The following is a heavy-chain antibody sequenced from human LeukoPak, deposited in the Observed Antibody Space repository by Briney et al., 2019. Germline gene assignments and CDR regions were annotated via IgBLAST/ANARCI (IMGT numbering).Heavy chain of an antibody. Sequence: SETLSLTCTVSGGSISSYYWSWIRQPPGKGLEWIGYIYYSGSTNYNPSLKSRVTISVDTSKNQFSLKLSSVTAADTAVYYCARVGYLVDLNWFDPWGQGTLVTVSS. D-gene: IGHD2-2*01. V-gene: IGHV4-59*01. CDR3: ARVGYLVDLNWFDP. CDR2: IYYSGST. CDR1: GGSISSYY. J-gene: IGHJ5*02.